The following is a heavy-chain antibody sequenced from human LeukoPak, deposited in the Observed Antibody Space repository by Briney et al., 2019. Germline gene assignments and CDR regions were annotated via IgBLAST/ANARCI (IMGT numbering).Heavy chain of an antibody. CDR1: GGPFSGYY. Sequence: SETLSLTCAVYGGPFSGYYWSWIRQPPGKGLEWIGEINHSGSTNYNPSLKSRVTISVDTSKNQFSLKLSSVTAADTAVYYCASSLQRASRDYWGQGTLVTVSS. J-gene: IGHJ4*02. V-gene: IGHV4-34*01. CDR2: INHSGST. D-gene: IGHD4-11*01. CDR3: ASSLQRASRDY.